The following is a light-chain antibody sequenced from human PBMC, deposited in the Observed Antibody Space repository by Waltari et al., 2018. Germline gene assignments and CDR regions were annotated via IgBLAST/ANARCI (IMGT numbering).Light chain of an antibody. Sequence: QSALTQPASVSGSPGQSISISCTGTSSDVGGYNLVSWYQQHPGKAPKLIIYEVTKRTSGVSNRFSGSKSDNTASLTISGLQAEDEADYYCCSYAGSNLGVFGTGTKVTVL. J-gene: IGLJ1*01. CDR2: EVT. CDR1: SSDVGGYNL. CDR3: CSYAGSNLGV. V-gene: IGLV2-23*02.